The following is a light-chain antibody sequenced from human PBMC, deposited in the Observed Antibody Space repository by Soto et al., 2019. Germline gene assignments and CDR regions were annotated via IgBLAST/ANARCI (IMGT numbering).Light chain of an antibody. J-gene: IGLJ2*01. CDR3: SSHAGSNKV. CDR1: SSDVGGYNY. Sequence: QPVLTQPPSASGSPGQSVTISCTGTSSDVGGYNYVSWYQQHPGKAPKLMIYEVSKRPSGVPDRFSGSKSGNTASLTVSGLQAEDEADYYCSSHAGSNKVFGGGTKLTVL. V-gene: IGLV2-8*01. CDR2: EVS.